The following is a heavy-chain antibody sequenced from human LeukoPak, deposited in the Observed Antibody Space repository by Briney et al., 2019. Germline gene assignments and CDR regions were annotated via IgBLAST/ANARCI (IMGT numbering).Heavy chain of an antibody. CDR2: IYYSGST. V-gene: IGHV4-59*01. CDR3: ARVSRQWLAPPYYYYYMDV. D-gene: IGHD6-19*01. J-gene: IGHJ6*03. CDR1: GGSISSYY. Sequence: SETLSLTCTVSGGSISSYYWSRIRQPPGKGLEWIGYIYYSGSTNYNPSLKSRVTISVDTSKNQFSLKLSSVTAADTAVYYCARVSRQWLAPPYYYYYMDVWGKGTTVTVSS.